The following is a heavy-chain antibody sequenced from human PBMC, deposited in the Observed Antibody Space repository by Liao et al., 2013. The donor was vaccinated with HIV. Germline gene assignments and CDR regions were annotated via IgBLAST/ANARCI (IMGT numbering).Heavy chain of an antibody. D-gene: IGHD3-10*01. CDR2: IYSSGSA. V-gene: IGHV4-4*07. J-gene: IGHJ2*01. Sequence: QVQLQESGPGLVKPSETLSLTCTVSGGSISSYYWSWIRQPAGKGLEWIGRIYSSGSANYNPSLKSRVTISVDTSKNQFSLKLSSVTAADTAVYYCARSPGSGRYVWYFDLWGRGTLVTVSS. CDR1: GGSISSYY. CDR3: ARSPGSGRYVWYFDL.